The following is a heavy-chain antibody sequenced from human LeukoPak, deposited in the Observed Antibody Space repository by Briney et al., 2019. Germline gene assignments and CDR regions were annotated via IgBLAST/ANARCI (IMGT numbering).Heavy chain of an antibody. V-gene: IGHV3-15*01. CDR2: IKNKIDGGTT. CDR1: GFTFSAYA. CDR3: TTYNDRDAFDI. J-gene: IGHJ3*02. D-gene: IGHD1-14*01. Sequence: KTGGSLRLSCEASGFTFSAYAMTWVRQAPGKGLEWVGRIKNKIDGGTTDDAAPVKGRFTISRDDSKNTLYLQMNSLKTEDTAVYYCTTYNDRDAFDIWGQGTMVTVSP.